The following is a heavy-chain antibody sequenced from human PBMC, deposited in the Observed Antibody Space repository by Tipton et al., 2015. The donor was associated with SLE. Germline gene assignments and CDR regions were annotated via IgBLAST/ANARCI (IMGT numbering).Heavy chain of an antibody. CDR1: GFTFDDYA. V-gene: IGHV3-43D*04. Sequence: SLRLSCAASGFTFDDYAMHWVSQAPGKGLEWVSLISWDGGSTYYADSVKGRFTISRDNSKNSLYLQMNSLRAEDTALYYCAKDIGSGSPDYFDYWGQGTLVTVSS. D-gene: IGHD3-10*01. J-gene: IGHJ4*02. CDR3: AKDIGSGSPDYFDY. CDR2: ISWDGGST.